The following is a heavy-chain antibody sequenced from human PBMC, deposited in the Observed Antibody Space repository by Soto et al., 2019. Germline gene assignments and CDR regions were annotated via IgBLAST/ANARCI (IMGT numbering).Heavy chain of an antibody. D-gene: IGHD6-19*01. Sequence: GGSLRLSCAASGFNFRSYALTWVRQAPGKGLEWVSAISGSGTTTYYGDSVKGRFTISRDKSKNTVYLQMNSLRTEDTAVYYCAKDRQSSGGLWNGLDVWGQGTTVTVSS. V-gene: IGHV3-23*01. CDR1: GFNFRSYA. J-gene: IGHJ6*02. CDR2: ISGSGTTT. CDR3: AKDRQSSGGLWNGLDV.